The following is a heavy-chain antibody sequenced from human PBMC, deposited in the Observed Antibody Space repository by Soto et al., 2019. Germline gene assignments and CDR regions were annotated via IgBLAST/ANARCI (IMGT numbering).Heavy chain of an antibody. V-gene: IGHV2-70*04. CDR3: ARTRVVSALNYGMDV. CDR2: IDWDDDK. J-gene: IGHJ6*02. CDR1: GFSLTTSGTR. D-gene: IGHD2-15*01. Sequence: SGPTLVNPTQPLTLTCTFSGFSLTTSGTRVSWIRQPPGKAPEWLARIDWDDDKVYSRSLRTRLTISKDTSKNQVVLIMTNMDPVDTATYYCARTRVVSALNYGMDVWGQGTTVTVSS.